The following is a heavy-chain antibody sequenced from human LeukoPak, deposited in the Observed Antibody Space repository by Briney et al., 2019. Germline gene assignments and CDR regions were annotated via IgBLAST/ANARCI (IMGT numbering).Heavy chain of an antibody. CDR1: GFTFSSYR. CDR3: AREAGWVRGVIDY. Sequence: GGSLRLSCAASGFTFSSYRMNWLRQAPGKGLVWVSYISSSSSTIYYADSVKGRFAISRDNAKNSLYLQMNSLRAEDTAVYYCAREAGWVRGVIDYWGQGTLVTVSS. D-gene: IGHD3-10*01. J-gene: IGHJ4*02. CDR2: ISSSSSTI. V-gene: IGHV3-48*01.